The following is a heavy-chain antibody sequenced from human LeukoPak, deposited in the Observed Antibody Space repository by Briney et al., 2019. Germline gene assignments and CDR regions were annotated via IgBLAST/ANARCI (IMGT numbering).Heavy chain of an antibody. CDR3: ARVRARGGSYGDYYFDY. D-gene: IGHD5-18*01. CDR2: IYYSGST. Sequence: XPSETLSLTCTVSGGSISSYYWSWIRQPPGKGLEWIGYIYYSGSTNYNPSLKSRVTISVDTSKNQFSLKLSSVTAADTAVYYCARVRARGGSYGDYYFDYWGQGTLVTVSS. CDR1: GGSISSYY. V-gene: IGHV4-59*01. J-gene: IGHJ4*02.